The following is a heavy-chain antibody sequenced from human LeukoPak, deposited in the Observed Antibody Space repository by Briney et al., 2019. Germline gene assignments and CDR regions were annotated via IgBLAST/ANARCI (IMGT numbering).Heavy chain of an antibody. V-gene: IGHV3-48*02. J-gene: IGHJ4*02. CDR1: GFIFSSYS. CDR3: ARDHNWGFDY. CDR2: ITDSGGAN. Sequence: GGSLRLSCAASGFIFSSYSMNWVRQAPGKGLEWVSYITDSGGANHYADSVKGRFTISRDNAKNSLCLQVSSLRDEDTGIYYCARDHNWGFDYWGQGALVTVSS. D-gene: IGHD3-16*01.